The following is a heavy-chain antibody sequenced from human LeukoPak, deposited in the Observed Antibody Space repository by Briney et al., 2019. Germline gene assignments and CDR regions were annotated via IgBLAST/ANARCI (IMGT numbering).Heavy chain of an antibody. D-gene: IGHD1-26*01. V-gene: IGHV4-59*08. CDR3: ARHESAVGALFF. CDR2: IYSSGST. CDR1: GGAISRYY. Sequence: SETLSLTCTVSGGAISRYYWSWIRQSPGGGLEWIGYIYSSGSTNSNPSLKSRVSISVDMSKNQFSLKLSSVTAADTAVYYCARHESAVGALFFWGQGTLVTVSS. J-gene: IGHJ4*02.